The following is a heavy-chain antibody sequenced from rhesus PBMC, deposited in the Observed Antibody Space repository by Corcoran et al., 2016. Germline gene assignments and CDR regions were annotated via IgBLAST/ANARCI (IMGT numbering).Heavy chain of an antibody. CDR1: GFTFSSYG. D-gene: IGHD5-42*01. CDR3: ARDPGYSGYRSFDY. CDR2: ISYDGSKK. V-gene: IGHV3-54*02. Sequence: EVQLVESGGGLVQPGGSLRLSCAASGFTFSSYGMHWVRQAPGKGLEWVAVISYDGSKKYCADSVKDRFTISRENSKNMLYLQMNNLKLEDTAVYYCARDPGYSGYRSFDYWGQGVLVTVSS. J-gene: IGHJ4*01.